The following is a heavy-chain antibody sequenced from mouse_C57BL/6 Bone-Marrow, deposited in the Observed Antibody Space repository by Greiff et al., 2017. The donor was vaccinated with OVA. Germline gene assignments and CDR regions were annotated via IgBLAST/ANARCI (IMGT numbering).Heavy chain of an antibody. CDR2: IDPSDSYT. J-gene: IGHJ3*01. CDR1: GYTFTSYW. V-gene: IGHV1-50*01. Sequence: VQLQQPGAELVKPGASVKLSCKASGYTFTSYWMQWVKQRPGQGLEWIGEIDPSDSYTNYNQKFKGKATLTVDTSSSTAYMQLSSLTSEDSAVYYCARGRGKAWFAYWGQGTLVTVSA. D-gene: IGHD1-3*01. CDR3: ARGRGKAWFAY.